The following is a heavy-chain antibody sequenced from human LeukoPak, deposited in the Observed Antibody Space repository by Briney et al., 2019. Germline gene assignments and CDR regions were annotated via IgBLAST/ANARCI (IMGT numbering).Heavy chain of an antibody. CDR3: AKSCNSGNCYYNY. J-gene: IGHJ4*02. CDR2: ISGSGGST. CDR1: GFTFSSYA. Sequence: LAGGSLRLSCAASGFTFSSYAMSWVRQAPGKGLEWVSAISGSGGSTYYADSVKGRFTISRDNSENTLSLQMNSLRADDTAIYYCAKSCNSGNCYYNYWGQGTLVTVSS. V-gene: IGHV3-23*01. D-gene: IGHD2/OR15-2a*01.